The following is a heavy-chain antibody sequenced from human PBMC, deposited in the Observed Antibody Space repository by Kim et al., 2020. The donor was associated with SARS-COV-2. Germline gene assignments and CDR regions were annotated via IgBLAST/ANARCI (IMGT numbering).Heavy chain of an antibody. Sequence: SETLSLTCTVSGGSVSSGSYYWSWIRQPPGKGLEWIGYIYYSGSTNYNPSLKSRVTISVDTSKNQFSLKLSSVTAADTAVYYCARDGVAVRVAFVIWGQG. D-gene: IGHD6-19*01. CDR3: ARDGVAVRVAFVI. CDR1: GGSVSSGSYY. J-gene: IGHJ3*02. V-gene: IGHV4-61*01. CDR2: IYYSGST.